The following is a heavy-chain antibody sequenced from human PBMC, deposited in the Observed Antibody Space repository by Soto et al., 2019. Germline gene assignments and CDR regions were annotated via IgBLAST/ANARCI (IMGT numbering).Heavy chain of an antibody. J-gene: IGHJ6*02. D-gene: IGHD6-13*01. CDR2: INHSGST. Sequence: PSETLSLTCAVYGGSFSGYYWSWIRQPPGKGLEWIGEINHSGSTNYNPSLKSRVTISVDTSKNQFSLKLSSVTAADTAVYYCARGLTSSSGYQVRYYYYAMDGWGPGPTVTVSS. CDR1: GGSFSGYY. V-gene: IGHV4-34*01. CDR3: ARGLTSSSGYQVRYYYYAMDG.